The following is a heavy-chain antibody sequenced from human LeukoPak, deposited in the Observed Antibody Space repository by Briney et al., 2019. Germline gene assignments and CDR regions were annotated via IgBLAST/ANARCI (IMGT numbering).Heavy chain of an antibody. CDR1: GFTVSSNY. Sequence: GGSLRLSCAASGFTVSSNYMSWVRQAPGKGLEWVSVIYSGGSTYYADSVKGRFTISRDNSKNTLYLQMNSLRAEDTAVYYCARDLKYSYGYGSFDYWGQGTLVTVSS. CDR2: IYSGGST. D-gene: IGHD5-18*01. CDR3: ARDLKYSYGYGSFDY. V-gene: IGHV3-66*01. J-gene: IGHJ4*02.